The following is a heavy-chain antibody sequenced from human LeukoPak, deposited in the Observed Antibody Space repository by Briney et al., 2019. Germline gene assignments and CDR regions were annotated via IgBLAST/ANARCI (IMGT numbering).Heavy chain of an antibody. CDR3: ARVRFGGYDYSPYYYYGMDV. D-gene: IGHD5-12*01. CDR1: GYTFTSYG. Sequence: ASVKVSCKASGYTFTSYGISWVRQAPGQGLEWMGWISAYNGKTNYAQKLQGRVTMTTDTSTSTAYMELRSLRSDDTAVYYCARVRFGGYDYSPYYYYGMDVWGQGTTVTVSS. CDR2: ISAYNGKT. J-gene: IGHJ6*02. V-gene: IGHV1-18*01.